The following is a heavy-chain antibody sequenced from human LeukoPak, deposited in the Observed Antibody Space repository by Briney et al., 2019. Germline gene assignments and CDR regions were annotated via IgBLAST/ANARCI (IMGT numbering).Heavy chain of an antibody. D-gene: IGHD2-2*01. Sequence: ASVKVSCKASGYTFTSYDINWVRQATGQGLEWMGWMNPNSGNTGYAQKFQGRVTMTRNTSISTAYMELSGLRSEDTAVYYCARGRAVPAAPDYWGQGTLVTVSS. CDR3: ARGRAVPAAPDY. J-gene: IGHJ4*02. V-gene: IGHV1-8*01. CDR2: MNPNSGNT. CDR1: GYTFTSYD.